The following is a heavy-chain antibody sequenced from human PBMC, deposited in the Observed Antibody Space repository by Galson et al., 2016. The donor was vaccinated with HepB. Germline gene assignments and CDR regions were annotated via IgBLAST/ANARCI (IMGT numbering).Heavy chain of an antibody. D-gene: IGHD3-16*01. CDR2: INQDGSEN. Sequence: LRLSCAASGFTSSSYWMSWVRQPPGKGLEWVAMINQDGSENYYVDSVKGRFTISRDNAKNLLFLQMKSLRAEDTAIYYCARVGPPPEGYPSHWGGMDVWGQGTTVTVSS. CDR1: GFTSSSYW. CDR3: ARVGPPPEGYPSHWGGMDV. J-gene: IGHJ6*02. V-gene: IGHV3-7*03.